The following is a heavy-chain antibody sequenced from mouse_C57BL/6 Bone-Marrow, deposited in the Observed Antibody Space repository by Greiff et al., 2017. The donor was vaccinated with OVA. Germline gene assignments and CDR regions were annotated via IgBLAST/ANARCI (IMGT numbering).Heavy chain of an antibody. CDR2: IDPSDSYT. J-gene: IGHJ2*01. CDR3: AREEGIYYYL. CDR1: GYTFTSYW. V-gene: IGHV1-50*01. Sequence: VQLQQPGAELVKPGASVKLSCKASGYTFTSYWMQWVKQRPGQGLEWIGEIDPSDSYTNSNQKFKGKATLTVDTSSSTAYMQLSSLTSEDSAVYYCAREEGIYYYLWGQGTTLTVSS. D-gene: IGHD1-1*01.